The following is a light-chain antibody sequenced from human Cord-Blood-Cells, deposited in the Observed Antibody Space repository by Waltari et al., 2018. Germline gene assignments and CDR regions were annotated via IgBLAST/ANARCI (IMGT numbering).Light chain of an antibody. CDR1: QSVSSY. V-gene: IGKV3-11*01. Sequence: EIVLTQSPATLSLSQGARATLSCRASQSVSSYLAWYQQKPGKAPRLLIYDASNRATGIPARFSGSGSGTDFTLTISSLEPEDFAVYYCQQRSNWPTFGGGTKVEIK. J-gene: IGKJ4*01. CDR3: QQRSNWPT. CDR2: DAS.